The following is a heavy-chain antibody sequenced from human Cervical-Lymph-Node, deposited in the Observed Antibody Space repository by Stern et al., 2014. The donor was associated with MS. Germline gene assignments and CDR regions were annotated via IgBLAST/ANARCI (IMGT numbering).Heavy chain of an antibody. Sequence: QLLESGAEVKKPGSSGKVFCKASGGTFNNHVISWVRQATGQEVELMGGIVPLCSTPDYARKIQGRVTITAYKSTSTVHMVLSSLNREDTGIYYCANRDMGYPYGRHDYWGQGTLVTV. CDR3: ANRDMGYPYGRHDY. D-gene: IGHD2-15*01. V-gene: IGHV1-69*06. J-gene: IGHJ4*02. CDR2: IVPLCSTP. CDR1: GGTFNNHV.